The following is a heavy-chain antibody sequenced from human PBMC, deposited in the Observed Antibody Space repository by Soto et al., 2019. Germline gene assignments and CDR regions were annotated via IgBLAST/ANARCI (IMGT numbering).Heavy chain of an antibody. CDR3: ARGWGSTSWFDP. V-gene: IGHV3-21*01. CDR1: GFTFSSYS. D-gene: IGHD2-2*01. J-gene: IGHJ5*02. CDR2: ISSSSSYI. Sequence: GGSLRLSCAASGFTFSSYSMNWVRQAPGKGLEWVSSISSSSSYIYYADSVKGRFTISRDNAKNSLYLQMNSLRAEDTAVYYCARGWGSTSWFDPWGQGTLVTVSS.